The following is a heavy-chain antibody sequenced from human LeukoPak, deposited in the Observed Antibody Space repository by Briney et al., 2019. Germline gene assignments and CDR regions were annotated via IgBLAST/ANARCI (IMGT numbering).Heavy chain of an antibody. J-gene: IGHJ5*02. CDR1: GGSISTYY. CDR3: ARLDSPVDPFDP. CDR2: ICTTGGT. V-gene: IGHV4-4*07. Sequence: SETLSLTCSVSGGSISTYYWSWIRQPAGKGLEWIGRICTTGGTNYNPSLKSRVTMSVDTSKNQFSLKLTSVTAADTAVYYCARLDSPVDPFDPWGQGTLVTVSS.